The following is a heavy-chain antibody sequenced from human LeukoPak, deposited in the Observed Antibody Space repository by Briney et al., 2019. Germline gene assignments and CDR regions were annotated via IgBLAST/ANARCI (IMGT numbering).Heavy chain of an antibody. J-gene: IGHJ6*04. V-gene: IGHV1-3*01. D-gene: IGHD3-10*01. CDR2: INAGNGNT. CDR1: GYTFTSYA. CDR3: ARGGYYGSGSYRPTGGTRYYGMDV. Sequence: ASVKVSCKASGYTFTSYAMHWVRQAPGQRLEWMGWINAGNGNTKYSQKFQGRVTITRDTSASTAYMGLSSLRSEDTAVYYCARGGYYGSGSYRPTGGTRYYGMDVWGKGTTVTVSS.